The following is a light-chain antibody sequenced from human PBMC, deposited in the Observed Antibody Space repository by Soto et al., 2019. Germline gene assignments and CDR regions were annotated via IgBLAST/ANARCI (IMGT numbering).Light chain of an antibody. CDR2: GAS. CDR1: QSVSTY. V-gene: IGKV3-15*01. J-gene: IGKJ1*01. CDR3: QQYNNWPQT. Sequence: EIVLTQSPATLSLSPGERATLSCRASQSVSTYVTYLAWYQQIPGQAPRLLIYGASTRATGIPARFSGSGSGTEFTLTISSLQSEDFAVYYCQQYNNWPQTFGQGTKVDI.